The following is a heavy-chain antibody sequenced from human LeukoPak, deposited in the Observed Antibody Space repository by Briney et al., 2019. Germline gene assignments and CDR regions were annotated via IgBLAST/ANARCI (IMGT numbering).Heavy chain of an antibody. CDR3: AISHGPAHCNTASCPNYYYYYHMDV. Sequence: GASVKVSCKASGSTFSDHYIHWVRQAPGQGLEWMGWINPDSGDTGYTLKLQDRVTLTRDTSIITFYMELSRLRFDDTAVYYCAISHGPAHCNTASCPNYYYYYHMDVWGKGTTVTVSS. CDR1: GSTFSDHY. V-gene: IGHV1-2*02. J-gene: IGHJ6*03. CDR2: INPDSGDT. D-gene: IGHD2-2*01.